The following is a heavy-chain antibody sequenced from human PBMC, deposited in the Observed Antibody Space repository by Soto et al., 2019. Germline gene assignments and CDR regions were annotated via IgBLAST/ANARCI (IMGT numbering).Heavy chain of an antibody. J-gene: IGHJ6*02. Sequence: EVQLVESGGGLVNPGGSLRLSCAASDFTITNAWMNWVRQAPGKGREWVGRIKTKAEGGATDYAAPLKGRFIISRDDSRNTLFLQKNSLKTEDTAVSSCTTGSVEGVWGQGATVTVSS. CDR1: DFTITNAW. CDR2: IKTKAEGGAT. V-gene: IGHV3-15*07. D-gene: IGHD2-15*01. CDR3: TTGSVEGV.